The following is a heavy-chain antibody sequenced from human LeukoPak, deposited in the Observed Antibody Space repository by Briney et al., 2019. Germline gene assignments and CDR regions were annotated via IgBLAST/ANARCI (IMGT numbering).Heavy chain of an antibody. CDR1: GGSISSYY. J-gene: IGHJ6*03. V-gene: IGHV4-59*12. CDR2: IYYSGST. D-gene: IGHD1-26*01. Sequence: SETLSLTCTVSGGSISSYYWSWIRQPPGKGLEWIGYIYYSGSTNYNPSLKSRVTISVDTSKNQFSLKLSSVTAADTAVYYCARLRRGRSGSYYYMDVWGKGTTVTISS. CDR3: ARLRRGRSGSYYYMDV.